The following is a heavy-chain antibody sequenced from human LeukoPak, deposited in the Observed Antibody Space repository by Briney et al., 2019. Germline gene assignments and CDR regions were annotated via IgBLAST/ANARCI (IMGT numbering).Heavy chain of an antibody. J-gene: IGHJ4*02. CDR2: INPSGGST. Sequence: ASVKVSCKASGYTFTSYYMHWVRQAPGQGLEWMGIINPSGGSTSYAQKFQGRVTMTRDTSTSTVYMELSSLRSEDTAVYYCARGNVVVVPAAMGARIDYWGQGTLVTVSS. CDR3: ARGNVVVVPAAMGARIDY. V-gene: IGHV1-46*01. D-gene: IGHD2-2*01. CDR1: GYTFTSYY.